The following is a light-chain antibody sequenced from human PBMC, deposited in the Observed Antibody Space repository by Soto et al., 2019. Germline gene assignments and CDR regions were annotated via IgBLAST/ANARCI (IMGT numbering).Light chain of an antibody. CDR1: QSISSW. J-gene: IGKJ1*01. CDR3: QQYSVYWT. Sequence: DIQMTQSPSTLSGSVGDRVTITCRASQSISSWLAWYQQKPGKAPKLLIYDASSLESGVPSRFTGSGSGTDFTLTINSLQPDDFATYYCQQYSVYWTFGQGTKVDIK. CDR2: DAS. V-gene: IGKV1-5*01.